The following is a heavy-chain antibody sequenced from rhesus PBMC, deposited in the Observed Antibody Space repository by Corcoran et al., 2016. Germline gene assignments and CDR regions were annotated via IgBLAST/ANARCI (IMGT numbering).Heavy chain of an antibody. D-gene: IGHD3-3*01. CDR1: SGAISSGYYY. CDR3: ASGNFWSGYYWDY. J-gene: IGHJ4*01. CDR2: ITYTGST. Sequence: QVQLQESGPGLVKPSETLSLTCAVSSGAISSGYYYWSWIRQPPGKGLEWIGYITYTGSTSYNPSLKVRVTISRATSKNQFSLKLGSVTAADTAVYYCASGNFWSGYYWDYWGQGVLVTVSS. V-gene: IGHV4-122*02.